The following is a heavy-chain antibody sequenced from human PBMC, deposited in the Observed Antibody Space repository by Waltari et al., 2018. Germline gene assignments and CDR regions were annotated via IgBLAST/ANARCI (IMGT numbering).Heavy chain of an antibody. Sequence: EVQLVESGGGLVQPGGSLRLSCATSGFIFSSRWMSWVRQAPGKGLEWVANIKQDGSEKYYVDSVKGRFTISRDNAENSLYLQMNSLRAEDTAVYYCAAKGGGYSYVAYWGQGTLVTVSS. CDR3: AAKGGGYSYVAY. CDR2: IKQDGSEK. D-gene: IGHD5-18*01. J-gene: IGHJ4*02. V-gene: IGHV3-7*01. CDR1: GFIFSSRW.